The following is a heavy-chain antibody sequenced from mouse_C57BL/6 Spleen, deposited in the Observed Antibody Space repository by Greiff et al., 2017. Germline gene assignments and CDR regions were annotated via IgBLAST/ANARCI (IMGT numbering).Heavy chain of an antibody. CDR2: IDPANGNT. Sequence: EVKLVESVAELVRPGASVKLSCTASGFNIKNTYMHWVKQRPEQGLEWIGRIDPANGNTKYAQKFKGKATITADTSSNTAYMQLSSLTSEDTAIYYCACSYYYAMDDWGQGTSVTVSS. J-gene: IGHJ4*01. CDR1: GFNIKNTY. D-gene: IGHD1-1*01. CDR3: ACSYYYAMDD. V-gene: IGHV14-3*01.